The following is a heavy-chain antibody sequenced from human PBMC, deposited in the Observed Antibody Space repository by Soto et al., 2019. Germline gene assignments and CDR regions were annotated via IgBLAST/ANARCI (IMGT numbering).Heavy chain of an antibody. D-gene: IGHD3-10*01. Sequence: ASVKLSCKASGYTFTGYYMHWVRQAPGQGLEWMGWINPNSGGTNYAQKFQGWVTMTRDTSISTAYMELSRLRSDDTAVYYCARAVSGSYYMYWFDPWGQGTLVTVSS. CDR3: ARAVSGSYYMYWFDP. V-gene: IGHV1-2*04. J-gene: IGHJ5*02. CDR2: INPNSGGT. CDR1: GYTFTGYY.